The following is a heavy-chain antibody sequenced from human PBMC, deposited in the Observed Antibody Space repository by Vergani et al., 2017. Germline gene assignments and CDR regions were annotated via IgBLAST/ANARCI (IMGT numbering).Heavy chain of an antibody. V-gene: IGHV3-23*01. CDR3: AKVGRWERIWFDR. D-gene: IGHD1-26*01. J-gene: IGHJ5*02. CDR1: GFTFSSYA. Sequence: EVQLLESGGGLVQLGGSLRLSCAASGFTFSSYAMSWGRQAPGKGLEWVSAISGRGGSTYYADSVKGRFTISRDNSKNTLYLQMNSLRAEYTAVYYCAKVGRWERIWFDRWGQGTLVTVSS. CDR2: ISGRGGST.